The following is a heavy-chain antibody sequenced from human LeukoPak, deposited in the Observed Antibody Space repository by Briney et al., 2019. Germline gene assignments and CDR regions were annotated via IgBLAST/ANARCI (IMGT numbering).Heavy chain of an antibody. CDR2: IPHAGTT. D-gene: IGHD6-19*01. CDR3: ARWDDSAWAFGS. CDR1: GGSILTYS. J-gene: IGHJ4*02. V-gene: IGHV4-59*08. Sequence: SETLSLTCIVSGGSILTYSWNWIRQSPGKGLEWIGYIPHAGTTSYRSSLKSRVTISVDSSKNQLSLKLASVTAADTAVYFCARWDDSAWAFGSWGPGTLVTVSS.